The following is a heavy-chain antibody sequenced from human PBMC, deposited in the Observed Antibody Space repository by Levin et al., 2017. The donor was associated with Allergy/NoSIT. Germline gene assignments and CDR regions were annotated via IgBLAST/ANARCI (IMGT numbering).Heavy chain of an antibody. CDR2: IYYSGST. J-gene: IGHJ4*02. D-gene: IGHD3-16*01. CDR3: ARVGGVGYFDS. CDR1: GGSISSYY. V-gene: IGHV4-59*01. Sequence: SETLSLTCTVSGGSISSYYWSWIRQPPGKGLEWIGYIYYSGSTNYNPSLKSRVTISVDTSKNQFSLKLSSVTAADTAVYYCARVGGVGYFDSWGQGTLVTVSS.